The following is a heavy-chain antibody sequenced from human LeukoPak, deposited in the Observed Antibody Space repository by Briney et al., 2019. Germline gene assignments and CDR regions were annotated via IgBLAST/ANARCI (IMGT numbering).Heavy chain of an antibody. CDR2: IIPIFGTA. V-gene: IGHV1-69*01. J-gene: IGHJ4*02. CDR1: GFTFSSYA. CDR3: ARVAGPTHPDY. D-gene: IGHD6-19*01. Sequence: PGGSLRLSCAASGFTFSSYAISWVRQAPGQGLEWMGGIIPIFGTANYAQKFQGRVTITADESTSTAYMELSSLRSEDTAVYYCARVAGPTHPDYWGQGTLVTVSS.